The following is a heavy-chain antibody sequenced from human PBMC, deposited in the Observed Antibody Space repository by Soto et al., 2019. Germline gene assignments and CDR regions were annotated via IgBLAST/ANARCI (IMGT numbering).Heavy chain of an antibody. D-gene: IGHD1-1*01. CDR3: ARSSLYVMAF. J-gene: IGHJ6*01. CDR2: IYYSVNT. Sequence: SETLSHTCSVSCGSLSSGYYYWCWIRQPPGKGLRVIGYIYYSVNTYYNPSLKSRLIILIEPSRNRLSRKVGSVTAAATAVDYCARSSLYVMAFWGQGTTVTRSA. CDR1: CGSLSSGYYY. V-gene: IGHV4-30-4*01.